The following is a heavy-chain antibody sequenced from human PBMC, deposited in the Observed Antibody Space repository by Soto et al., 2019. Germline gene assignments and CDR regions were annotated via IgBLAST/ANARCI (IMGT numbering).Heavy chain of an antibody. CDR2: INHSGST. CDR3: ARGPDCSSTSCYGGYYYYYMDV. J-gene: IGHJ6*03. CDR1: GGSFSGYY. D-gene: IGHD2-2*01. Sequence: SETLSLTCAVYGGSFSGYYWSWIRQPPGKGLEWIGRINHSGSTNYNPSLKSRVTISVDTSKTQFSLMPSSVTAADTAVYYCARGPDCSSTSCYGGYYYYYMDVWGKGTTVTVS. V-gene: IGHV4-34*01.